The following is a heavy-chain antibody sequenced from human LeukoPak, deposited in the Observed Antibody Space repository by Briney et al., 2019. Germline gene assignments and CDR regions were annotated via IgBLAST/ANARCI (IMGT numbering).Heavy chain of an antibody. CDR2: ISSSSSTI. CDR1: GFTFSSFG. J-gene: IGHJ4*02. Sequence: PGGSLRLSCAASGFTFSSFGMNWVRQAPGKGLEWVSYISSSSSTIYYADSVKGRFTISRDNSKNTLYLQMNSLRAEDTAVYYCARDGGIAVAGKGDYWGQGTLVTVSS. V-gene: IGHV3-48*01. CDR3: ARDGGIAVAGKGDY. D-gene: IGHD6-19*01.